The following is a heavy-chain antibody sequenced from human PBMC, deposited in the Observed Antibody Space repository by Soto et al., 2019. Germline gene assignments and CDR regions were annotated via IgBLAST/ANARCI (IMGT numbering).Heavy chain of an antibody. J-gene: IGHJ6*02. CDR2: INAGNGNT. CDR3: SSEYCGGDCYSAARYGMDV. CDR1: GYTFTSYA. V-gene: IGHV1-3*01. Sequence: ASVKVSCKASGYTFTSYAMHWVRQAPGQRLEWMGWINAGNGNTKYSQKFQGRVTITRDTSASTAYMELSSLSSEDTAVYYCSSEYCGGDCYSAARYGMDVWGQGTTVTVSS. D-gene: IGHD2-21*02.